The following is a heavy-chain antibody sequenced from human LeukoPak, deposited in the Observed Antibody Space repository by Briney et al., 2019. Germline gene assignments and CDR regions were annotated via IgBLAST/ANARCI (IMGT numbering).Heavy chain of an antibody. CDR2: MKTDGTRI. J-gene: IGHJ4*02. CDR1: GFRFSNSW. Sequence: GGSLRLSCAASGFRFSNSWMYWVRQGPGEGPVWVSRMKTDGTRIEYADSVKGRFTISRDNAKNTLFLQMSSLRVEDTAVYYCARGADHGGSYYPDWGQGTRVTVSS. CDR3: ARGADHGGSYYPD. V-gene: IGHV3-74*01. D-gene: IGHD3-10*01.